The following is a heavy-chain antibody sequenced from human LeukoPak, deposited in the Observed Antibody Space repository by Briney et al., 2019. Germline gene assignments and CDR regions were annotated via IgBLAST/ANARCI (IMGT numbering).Heavy chain of an antibody. CDR3: ARVVPPYGSGSRYYYMDV. Sequence: GGSLRLSCAASGFTFSSYGMHWVRQAPGKGLEWGASISSSSSYIYYADSVKGRFTISRDNAKNSLYLQMNSLRAEDTAVYYCARVVPPYGSGSRYYYMDVWGKGTTVTVSS. V-gene: IGHV3-21*01. CDR2: ISSSSSYI. CDR1: GFTFSSYG. J-gene: IGHJ6*03. D-gene: IGHD3-10*01.